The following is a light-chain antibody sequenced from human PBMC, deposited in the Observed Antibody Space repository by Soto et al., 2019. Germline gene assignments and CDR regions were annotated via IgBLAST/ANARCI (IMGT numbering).Light chain of an antibody. Sequence: EIVMTQSPATLSVSPGERATLSCRASQSVGSTLAWYQQKPGQAPRLLIYGASTRATGIPARFSGSGSGTEGTLTSSSLQSEDFAMYFCQQDNNWPPARTFGQGTKVEIK. V-gene: IGKV3-15*01. CDR2: GAS. J-gene: IGKJ1*01. CDR1: QSVGST. CDR3: QQDNNWPPART.